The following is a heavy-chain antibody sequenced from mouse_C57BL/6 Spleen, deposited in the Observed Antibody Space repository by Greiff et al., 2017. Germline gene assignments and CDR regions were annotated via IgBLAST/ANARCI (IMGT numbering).Heavy chain of an antibody. CDR2: ISSGGDYI. D-gene: IGHD3-2*02. CDR3: TREEENSSGPAWFAY. J-gene: IGHJ3*01. V-gene: IGHV5-9-1*02. Sequence: EVKLEESGEGLVKPGGSLKLSCAASGFTFSSYAMSWVRQTPEKRLEWVAYISSGGDYIYYADTVKGRFTISRDNARNTLYLQMSSLKSEDTAMYYCTREEENSSGPAWFAYWGQGTLVTVSA. CDR1: GFTFSSYA.